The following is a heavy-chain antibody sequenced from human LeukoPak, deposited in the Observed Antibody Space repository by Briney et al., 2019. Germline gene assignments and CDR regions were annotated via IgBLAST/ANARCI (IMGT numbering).Heavy chain of an antibody. CDR1: GGSISSSSYY. D-gene: IGHD6-19*01. CDR3: ARVMKQWLPRPRGGSAFDI. V-gene: IGHV4-39*07. Sequence: PSETLSLTCTVSGGSISSSSYYWGWIRQPPGKGLEWIGEIYHSGSTNYNPSLKSRVTISVDKSKNQFSLKLSSVTAADTAVYYCARVMKQWLPRPRGGSAFDIWGQGTMVTVSS. J-gene: IGHJ3*02. CDR2: IYHSGST.